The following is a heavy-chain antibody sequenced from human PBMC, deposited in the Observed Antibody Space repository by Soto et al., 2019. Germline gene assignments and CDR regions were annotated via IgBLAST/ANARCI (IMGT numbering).Heavy chain of an antibody. J-gene: IGHJ6*03. Sequence: GGSLRLSCAASGFTFSGSAMHWVRQASGKGLEWVGRIRSKANSYATAYAASVKGRFTISIDDSKNTAYLQMNSLKTEDTAVYYCTTLGQCTIFSRGWYYYYMDVWGKGTTVTVSS. CDR3: TTLGQCTIFSRGWYYYYMDV. CDR1: GFTFSGSA. CDR2: IRSKANSYAT. V-gene: IGHV3-73*01. D-gene: IGHD3-3*01.